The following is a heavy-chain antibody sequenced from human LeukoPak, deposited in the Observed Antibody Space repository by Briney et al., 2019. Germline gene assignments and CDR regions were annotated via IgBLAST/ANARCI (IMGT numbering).Heavy chain of an antibody. CDR1: GYTFTSYG. CDR3: ARDMYYDLWSGYYLGGGMDV. Sequence: ASVKVSCKASGYTFTSYGISWVRQAPGQGLEWMGWISAYNGNTNYAQKLQGRVTMTTDTSTSTAYMELRSLRSDDTAVYYCARDMYYDLWSGYYLGGGMDVWGQGTTVTVSS. V-gene: IGHV1-18*01. CDR2: ISAYNGNT. J-gene: IGHJ6*02. D-gene: IGHD3-3*01.